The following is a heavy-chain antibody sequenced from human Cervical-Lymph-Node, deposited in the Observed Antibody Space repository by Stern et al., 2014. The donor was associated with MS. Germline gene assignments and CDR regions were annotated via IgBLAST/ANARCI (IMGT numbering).Heavy chain of an antibody. CDR3: ARRAYCGGDCYSYYFDY. J-gene: IGHJ4*02. CDR1: GGSISSGGYY. Sequence: QLQLQESGPGLVKPSQTLSLTCTVSGGSISSGGYYWSWIRQHPGKGLEWIGYIYYSGSTYYNPSLKSRVTISVDTSKNQFSLKLSSVTAADTAVYYCARRAYCGGDCYSYYFDYWGQGTLVTVSS. CDR2: IYYSGST. V-gene: IGHV4-31*03. D-gene: IGHD2-21*02.